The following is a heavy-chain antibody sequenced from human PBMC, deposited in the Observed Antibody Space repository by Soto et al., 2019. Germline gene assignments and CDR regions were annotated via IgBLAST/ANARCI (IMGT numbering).Heavy chain of an antibody. V-gene: IGHV4-31*03. Sequence: SETLSLTCPVSGGSISSGGYYWSWIRQHPGKGLEWIGYIYYSGSTYHNPSLKSRVSISDDTSKNQFSLKLSSVTAADTAVYYCARAAGGMDVWGQGTTVTVSS. CDR1: GGSISSGGYY. CDR2: IYYSGST. J-gene: IGHJ6*02. CDR3: ARAAGGMDV.